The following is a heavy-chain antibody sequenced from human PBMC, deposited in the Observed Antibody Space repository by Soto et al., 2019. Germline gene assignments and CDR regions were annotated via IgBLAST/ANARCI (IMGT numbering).Heavy chain of an antibody. CDR1: GFTFSSYG. CDR3: ARDQRVGPYYYYMDV. CDR2: IWYDGSNK. Sequence: GGSLRLSCAASGFTFSSYGMHWVRQAPGKGLEWVAVIWYDGSNKYYADSVKGRFTTSRDNSKNTLYLQMNSLRAEDTAVYYCARDQRVGPYYYYMDVWGKGTTVTVSS. V-gene: IGHV3-33*01. J-gene: IGHJ6*03.